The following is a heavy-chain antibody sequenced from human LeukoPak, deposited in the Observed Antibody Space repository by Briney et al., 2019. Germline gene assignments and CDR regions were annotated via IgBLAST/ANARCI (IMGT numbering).Heavy chain of an antibody. D-gene: IGHD6-19*01. CDR3: ASQAVAGTLSYFDY. J-gene: IGHJ4*02. CDR1: GFTFSSYE. V-gene: IGHV3-48*03. CDR2: ISSSGSTI. Sequence: HPGGSLRLSCAASGFTFSSYEMNWVRQAPGKGLEWVSYISSSGSTIHYADSVKGRFTISRDNAKNSLYLQMNSLRAEDTAVYYCASQAVAGTLSYFDYWGQGTLVTVSS.